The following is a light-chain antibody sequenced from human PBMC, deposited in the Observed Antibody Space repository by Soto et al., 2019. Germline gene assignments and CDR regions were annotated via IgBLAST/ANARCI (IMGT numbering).Light chain of an antibody. V-gene: IGLV2-14*03. J-gene: IGLJ1*01. CDR1: HNDIGTYDY. CDR2: GVT. Sequence: ALTQPTSVSGSPGQSITISCTGNHNDIGTYDYVSWYQQHSGRAPRLLIYGVTTRPSGISDRFSASKSGLTASLTISGLQPEDEADYYCSSFTSNRIYVFGPGTKVTVL. CDR3: SSFTSNRIYV.